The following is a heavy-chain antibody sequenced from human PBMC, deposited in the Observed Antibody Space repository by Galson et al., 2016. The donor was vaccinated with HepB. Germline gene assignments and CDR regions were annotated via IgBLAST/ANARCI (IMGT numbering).Heavy chain of an antibody. D-gene: IGHD3/OR15-3a*01. V-gene: IGHV2-5*02. Sequence: PALVKPTQTLTLTCSVSGISVTTFEVGVGWIRQSPGKAPEWLAIIYWDDEDRYSPSLTSRLHINRDTSKNQVVLTMINMDPEDTATYYCAHRGRTRYFDTWGQGTLVTVSS. CDR3: AHRGRTRYFDT. J-gene: IGHJ4*02. CDR2: IYWDDED. CDR1: GISVTTFEVG.